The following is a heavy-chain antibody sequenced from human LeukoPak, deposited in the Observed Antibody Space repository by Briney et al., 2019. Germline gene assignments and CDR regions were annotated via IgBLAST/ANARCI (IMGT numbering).Heavy chain of an antibody. D-gene: IGHD6-13*01. J-gene: IGHJ6*04. CDR3: AGAKQQLGSGYYYYGMDV. V-gene: IGHV1-18*04. CDR2: ISAYNGNT. CDR1: GYTFTSYG. Sequence: VKVSCKASGYTFTSYGISWVRQAPGQGLEWMGWISAYNGNTNYAQKLQGRVTMTTDTSTSTAYMELRSLRSDDTAVYYCAGAKQQLGSGYYYYGMDVWGKGTTVTVSS.